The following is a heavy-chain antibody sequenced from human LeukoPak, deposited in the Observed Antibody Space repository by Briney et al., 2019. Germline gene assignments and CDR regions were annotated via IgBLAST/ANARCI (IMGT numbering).Heavy chain of an antibody. Sequence: GGSLRLSCAASGFTFRYYWMGWVRQAPGVGLEWVANLKQDGTVKYYADSVEGRFTISRDNAKNSLYLQMDSLTADDTAFYYCVRTEGFDPWGQGTLVTVSS. V-gene: IGHV3-7*01. CDR3: VRTEGFDP. CDR2: LKQDGTVK. CDR1: GFTFRYYW. J-gene: IGHJ5*02.